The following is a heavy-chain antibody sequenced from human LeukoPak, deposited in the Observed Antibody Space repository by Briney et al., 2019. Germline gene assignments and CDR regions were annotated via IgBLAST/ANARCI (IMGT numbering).Heavy chain of an antibody. Sequence: GGSLRLSCAASGFTFDDYGMHWVRQPPGKGLEWVSGISWNSGNIGYADSVKGRFTISRDNAKNSLYLQMNSLRAEDTALYYCAKVDGYNSGWYDSWCQGTLVTVSS. D-gene: IGHD6-19*01. CDR1: GFTFDDYG. CDR3: AKVDGYNSGWYDS. CDR2: ISWNSGNI. J-gene: IGHJ5*01. V-gene: IGHV3-9*01.